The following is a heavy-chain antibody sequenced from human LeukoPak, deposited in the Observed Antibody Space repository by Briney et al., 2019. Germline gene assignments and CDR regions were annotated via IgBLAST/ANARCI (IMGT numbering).Heavy chain of an antibody. CDR3: ARRGSHYYYYMDV. CDR2: IHCSGST. J-gene: IGHJ6*03. CDR1: GGSISNFY. D-gene: IGHD6-6*01. V-gene: IGHV4-59*08. Sequence: PSETLSLTCTLSGGSISNFYWSWIRQSPEKGLEWVGQIHCSGSTTYNPSLESRITISVDTSENQFSLKLSSVTAADTAIYYCARRGSHYYYYMDVWGKGTTVTVSS.